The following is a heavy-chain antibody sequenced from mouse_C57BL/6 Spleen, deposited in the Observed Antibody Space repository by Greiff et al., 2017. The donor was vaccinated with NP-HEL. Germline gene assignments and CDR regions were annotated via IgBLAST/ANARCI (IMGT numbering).Heavy chain of an antibody. CDR3: ARPGDDYGQLDY. V-gene: IGHV1-80*01. Sequence: QVQLQQSGAELVKPGASVKISCKASGYAFSSYWMNWVKQRPGKGLEWIGQIYPGDGDTNYNGKFKGKATLTADKSSSTAYMQLSGLTSEDSAVYFCARPGDDYGQLDYWGQGTTLTVSS. CDR2: IYPGDGDT. J-gene: IGHJ2*01. CDR1: GYAFSSYW. D-gene: IGHD2-4*01.